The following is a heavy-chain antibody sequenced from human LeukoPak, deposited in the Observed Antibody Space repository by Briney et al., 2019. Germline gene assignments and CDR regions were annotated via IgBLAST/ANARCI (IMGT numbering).Heavy chain of an antibody. CDR3: ARGGGDYERNGMDV. CDR2: IMQDGSEK. D-gene: IGHD4-17*01. J-gene: IGHJ6*02. Sequence: GGSLRLSCAASGFTFSSYWMSWVRKAPGRGLGWVANIMQDGSEKYYVDSVKGRFTISRDNAKNSLYLQMNSLRAEDTAVYYCARGGGDYERNGMDVWGQGTTVTVSS. V-gene: IGHV3-7*01. CDR1: GFTFSSYW.